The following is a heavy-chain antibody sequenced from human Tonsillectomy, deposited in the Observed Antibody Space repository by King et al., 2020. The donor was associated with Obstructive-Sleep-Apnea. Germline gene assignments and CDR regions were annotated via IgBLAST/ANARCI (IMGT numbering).Heavy chain of an antibody. V-gene: IGHV3-9*01. CDR1: GFTFDDYA. Sequence: VQLVQSGGGLVQPGRSLRLSCAASGFTFDDYAMHWVRQAPGKGLELVSGISGNSGSIGYADSVKGRLTISRDNAKNSLYLQMNRLRAEETALYYCAKDIGHYYDSSGFFDHWGQGTLVTVPS. J-gene: IGHJ4*02. CDR3: AKDIGHYYDSSGFFDH. CDR2: ISGNSGSI. D-gene: IGHD3-22*01.